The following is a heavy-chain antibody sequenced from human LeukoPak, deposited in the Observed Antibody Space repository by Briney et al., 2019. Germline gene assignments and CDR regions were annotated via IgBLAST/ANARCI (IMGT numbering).Heavy chain of an antibody. CDR1: GGSITSSSYY. D-gene: IGHD5-18*01. CDR2: IYYSGST. V-gene: IGHV4-39*01. Sequence: PSETLSLTCTVSGGSITSSSYYWGWLRQPPGKGLEWIGSIYYSGSTYYNPSLKSRVTIPVDTSKNQFSLKLSSVTAADTAVYYCARSRIQLWSTPYDYWGQGTLVTVSS. CDR3: ARSRIQLWSTPYDY. J-gene: IGHJ4*02.